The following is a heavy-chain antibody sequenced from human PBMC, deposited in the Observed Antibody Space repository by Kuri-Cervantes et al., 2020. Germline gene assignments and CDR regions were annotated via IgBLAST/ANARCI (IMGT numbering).Heavy chain of an antibody. CDR3: ARQGSIAAAAYYYYYMDV. CDR1: GFAFSNNT. Sequence: GESLKISCAASGFAFSNNTMIWVRQAPGKGLEWVSSLGSTSSHIYYADSVKGRFTISRDNAKNTLYLQMNSLRAEDTAVYYCARQGSIAAAAYYYYYMDVWGKGTTVTVSS. CDR2: LGSTSSHI. D-gene: IGHD6-13*01. J-gene: IGHJ6*03. V-gene: IGHV3-21*01.